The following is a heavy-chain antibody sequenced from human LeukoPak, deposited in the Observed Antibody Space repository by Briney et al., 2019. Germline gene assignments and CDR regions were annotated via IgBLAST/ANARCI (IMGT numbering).Heavy chain of an antibody. J-gene: IGHJ3*02. Sequence: PGGSLRLSCAASGFTFSDYYMSWIRQAPGKGLEWVSYNSSSGSTIYYADSVKGRFTISRDNANNSLYLQMTSLRAEDTAVYYCARAGESIHDAFDIWGQGTMVTVSS. CDR2: NSSSGSTI. CDR3: ARAGESIHDAFDI. D-gene: IGHD6-6*01. CDR1: GFTFSDYY. V-gene: IGHV3-11*04.